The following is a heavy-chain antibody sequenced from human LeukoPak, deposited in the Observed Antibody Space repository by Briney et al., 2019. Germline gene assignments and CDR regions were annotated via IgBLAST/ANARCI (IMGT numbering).Heavy chain of an antibody. CDR1: GGSISGSSYY. Sequence: SETLSLTCTVSGGSISGSSYYWGWIRQPPGKGLEWIGSIYYSGNTYYNPSLKSRVTISVDTSKNQFSLKLNSVTATDTAVYYCARGGDWLFDYWGQGILVTVSS. J-gene: IGHJ4*02. CDR3: ARGGDWLFDY. V-gene: IGHV4-39*02. D-gene: IGHD2-21*02. CDR2: IYYSGNT.